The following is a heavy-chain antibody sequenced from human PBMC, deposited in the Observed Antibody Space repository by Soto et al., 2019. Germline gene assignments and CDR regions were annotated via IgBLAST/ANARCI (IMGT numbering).Heavy chain of an antibody. V-gene: IGHV3-21*01. Sequence: EVQLLESGGGLVRPGGSLTLSCAVSGFTFTNYGINWVRQAPGKGLEWVSSVSKSDYTYYSDSVKGRFTISRDNAKNSVFLQMNNLRAEDTAVYYCAREDSIIIPAVADFWGQGTLVTVSS. CDR2: VSKSDYT. J-gene: IGHJ4*02. CDR1: GFTFTNYG. D-gene: IGHD6-19*01. CDR3: AREDSIIIPAVADF.